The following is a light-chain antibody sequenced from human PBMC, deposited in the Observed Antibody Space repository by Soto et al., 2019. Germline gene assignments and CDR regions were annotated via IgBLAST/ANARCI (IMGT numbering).Light chain of an antibody. Sequence: AIQMTQSPSSLSASTGASVTISCRASQAITSALAWYQQKPGKPPKLLIYDVSTSEGGVPSRFSGSGSGTDFTLSISSLQPEDFATYYCQQFQNYPLTFGGGTNVE. J-gene: IGKJ4*01. CDR3: QQFQNYPLT. CDR2: DVS. V-gene: IGKV1D-13*01. CDR1: QAITSA.